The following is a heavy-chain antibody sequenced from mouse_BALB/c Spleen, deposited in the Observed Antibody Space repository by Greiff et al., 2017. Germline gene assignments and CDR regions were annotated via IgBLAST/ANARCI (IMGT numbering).Heavy chain of an antibody. V-gene: IGHV2-9*02. CDR1: GFSLTSYG. CDR3: TREASTTSFAY. J-gene: IGHJ3*01. CDR2: IWAGGST. D-gene: IGHD1-1*01. Sequence: QVQLKQSGPGLVAPSQSLSITCTVSGFSLTSYGVHWVRQPPGKGLEWLGVIWAGGSTNYNSALMSRLSISKDNSKSQVFLKMNSLQTDDTAMYYCTREASTTSFAYWGQGTLVTVSA.